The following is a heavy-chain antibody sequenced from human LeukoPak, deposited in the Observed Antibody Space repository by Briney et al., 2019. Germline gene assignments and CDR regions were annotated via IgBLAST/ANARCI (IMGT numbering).Heavy chain of an antibody. J-gene: IGHJ4*02. D-gene: IGHD2-21*01. CDR2: ISSSSSYI. V-gene: IGHV3-21*01. Sequence: PGGSLRRSCAASGFTFSSYSMNWVRQAPGKGLEWVSSISSSSSYIYYADSVKGRFTISRDNAKNSLYLQMNSLRAEDTAVYYCAGGGTAYYYFDYWGQGTLVTVSS. CDR1: GFTFSSYS. CDR3: AGGGTAYYYFDY.